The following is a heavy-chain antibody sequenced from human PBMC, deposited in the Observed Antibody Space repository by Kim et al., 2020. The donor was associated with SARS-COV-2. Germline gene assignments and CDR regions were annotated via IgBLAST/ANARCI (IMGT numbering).Heavy chain of an antibody. CDR2: IRSKANSYAT. D-gene: IGHD5-12*01. J-gene: IGHJ2*01. CDR3: TKGWLQSRPGIRRADADSWYFDL. V-gene: IGHV3-73*01. CDR1: GFTFSGSA. Sequence: GGSLRLSCAASGFTFSGSAMHWVRQASGKGLEWVGRIRSKANSYATAYAASVKGRFTISRDDSKNTAYLQMNSLKTEDTAVYYCTKGWLQSRPGIRRADADSWYFDLWGRGTLVTVSS.